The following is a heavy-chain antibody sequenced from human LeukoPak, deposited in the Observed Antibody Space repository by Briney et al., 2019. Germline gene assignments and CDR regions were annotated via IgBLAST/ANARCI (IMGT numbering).Heavy chain of an antibody. J-gene: IGHJ4*02. D-gene: IGHD4-11*01. CDR1: GFTFTTYW. CDR3: AREPPTNRDSSNYGN. CDR2: VKQDGSEK. Sequence: GGSLRLSRVASGFTFTTYWMTWVRQAPGKGLEWVASVKQDGSEKYYVDSVKGRFTISRDNTKNSVYLQMDSLRAEDTAVYNCAREPPTNRDSSNYGNWGQGTLVTVSS. V-gene: IGHV3-7*01.